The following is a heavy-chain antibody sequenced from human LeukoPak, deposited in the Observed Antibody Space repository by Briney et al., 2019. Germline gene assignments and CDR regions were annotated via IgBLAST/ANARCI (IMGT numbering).Heavy chain of an antibody. Sequence: EASVKVSCKASGYTFTGYYMHWVRQAPGQGLEWMGWINPNSGGTNYAQKFQGRVTMTRDTSISTAYMELSRLRSDDTAVYYCARDIRAYYYDSSAYERFDHWGQGTLVTVSS. CDR3: ARDIRAYYYDSSAYERFDH. J-gene: IGHJ4*02. D-gene: IGHD3-22*01. CDR1: GYTFTGYY. V-gene: IGHV1-2*02. CDR2: INPNSGGT.